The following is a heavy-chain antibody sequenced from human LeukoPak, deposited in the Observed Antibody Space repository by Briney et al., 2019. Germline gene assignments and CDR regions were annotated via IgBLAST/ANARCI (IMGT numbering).Heavy chain of an antibody. CDR2: IYYSGST. Sequence: SETLSLTCTVSGGSISSYYWSWIRQPPGKGLEWIGYIYYSGSTNYNPSPKSRVTISVDTSKNQFSLKLSSVTAADTAVYYCARGIRSSSDWFDPWGQGTLVTVSS. V-gene: IGHV4-59*01. CDR1: GGSISSYY. CDR3: ARGIRSSSDWFDP. J-gene: IGHJ5*02. D-gene: IGHD6-6*01.